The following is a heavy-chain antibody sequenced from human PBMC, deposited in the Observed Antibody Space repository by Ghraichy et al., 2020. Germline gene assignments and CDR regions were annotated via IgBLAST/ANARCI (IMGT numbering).Heavy chain of an antibody. D-gene: IGHD4-23*01. CDR2: ITSSGRTI. CDR1: GFTFSGSN. J-gene: IGHJ6*02. Sequence: LSLTCVGSGFTFSGSNLNWVRLSPGKGLEWVSYITSSGRTIFYADAVKGRFTISRDNAQNLLYLQMNSLRDEDTAVYYCARASTVVRFYYYDGMDVWGQGTTVTVSS. V-gene: IGHV3-48*02. CDR3: ARASTVVRFYYYDGMDV.